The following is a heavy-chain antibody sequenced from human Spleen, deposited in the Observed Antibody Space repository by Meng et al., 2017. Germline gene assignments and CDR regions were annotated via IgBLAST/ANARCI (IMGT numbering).Heavy chain of an antibody. J-gene: IGHJ4*02. Sequence: GESLKISCAASGFTFSSYAMHWVRQAPGKGLEWVAVISYDGSNKYYADSVKGRFTISRGNSKNTLYLQMNSLRAEDTAVYYCARSTWLQGGPKVFDYWGQGTLVTVSS. CDR2: ISYDGSNK. CDR3: ARSTWLQGGPKVFDY. V-gene: IGHV3-30*04. D-gene: IGHD5-12*01. CDR1: GFTFSSYA.